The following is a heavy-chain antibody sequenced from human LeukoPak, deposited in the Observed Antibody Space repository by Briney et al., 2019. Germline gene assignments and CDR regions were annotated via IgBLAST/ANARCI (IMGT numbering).Heavy chain of an antibody. V-gene: IGHV3-48*01. CDR2: ISSSSSTI. D-gene: IGHD2-15*01. CDR3: AREPCSGGSCYTIT. Sequence: GGCLRLSCAASGFTFSRYSMNWVRQAPGKGLEWISYISSSSSTIYYADSVKGRFTISRDNANNSLYLQMNSLRAEDTAMYYCAREPCSGGSCYTITWGQGTLVTVSS. J-gene: IGHJ4*02. CDR1: GFTFSRYS.